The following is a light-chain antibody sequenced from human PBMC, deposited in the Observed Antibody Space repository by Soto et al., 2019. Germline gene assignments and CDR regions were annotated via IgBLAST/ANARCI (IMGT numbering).Light chain of an antibody. J-gene: IGKJ4*01. CDR2: DAS. CDR3: HQSFSVPIT. CDR1: QYISTF. Sequence: DIQMTQSPSSLSASVGDRVTITCRASQYISTFLSWYQQKPDKAPKLLIYDASTLQGGVSSRFSGSGSGTDFTLTISSLQPEDFATYFCHQSFSVPITFGGGTKVEMK. V-gene: IGKV1-39*01.